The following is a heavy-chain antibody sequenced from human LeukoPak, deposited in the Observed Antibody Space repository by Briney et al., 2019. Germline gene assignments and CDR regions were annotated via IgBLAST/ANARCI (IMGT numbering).Heavy chain of an antibody. CDR1: GGSISSGGYS. CDR2: IYHSGST. CDR3: ARASATYYDFWSGYSPDPYYYGMDV. D-gene: IGHD3-3*01. Sequence: SETLSLTCAVSGGSISSGGYSWSWIRQPPGKGLEWIGYIYHSGSTYYNPSLKSRVTMSVDRSKNQFSLKLSSVTAADTAVYYCARASATYYDFWSGYSPDPYYYGMDVWGQGTTVTVSS. V-gene: IGHV4-30-2*01. J-gene: IGHJ6*02.